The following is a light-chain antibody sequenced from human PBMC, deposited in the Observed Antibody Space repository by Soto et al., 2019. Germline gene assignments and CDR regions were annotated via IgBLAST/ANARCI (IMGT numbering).Light chain of an antibody. CDR1: SSDVGAYNF. CDR3: SSFRSGSTL. CDR2: EVS. Sequence: QFALTQPASVSGSPGQSIAISCTGTSSDVGAYNFVSWYQQHPGKAPKLMIYEVSNRPSGVSSRFSGSKSGNTASLTISGLQPEDEADYYCSSFRSGSTLFGTGTKVTVL. V-gene: IGLV2-14*01. J-gene: IGLJ1*01.